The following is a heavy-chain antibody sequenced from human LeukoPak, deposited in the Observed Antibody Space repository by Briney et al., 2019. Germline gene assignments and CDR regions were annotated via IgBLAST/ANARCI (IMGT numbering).Heavy chain of an antibody. D-gene: IGHD3-22*01. CDR1: GYTFTSYY. J-gene: IGHJ6*02. V-gene: IGHV1-46*01. CDR3: ARDPYDSSGYSLERYGMDV. Sequence: ASVKVSCKASGYTFTSYYMHWVRQAPAQGLEWMGIIDPSGGSTSYAQKFQGRVTMTRDTSTSTVYMELSSLRSEDTAVYYCARDPYDSSGYSLERYGMDVWGQGTTVTVSS. CDR2: IDPSGGST.